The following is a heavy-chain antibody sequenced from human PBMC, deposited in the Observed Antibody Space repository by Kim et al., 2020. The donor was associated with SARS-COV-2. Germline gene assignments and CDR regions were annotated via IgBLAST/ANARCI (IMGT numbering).Heavy chain of an antibody. CDR3: ARGLQKPRWFGPQPAPLYYFDY. D-gene: IGHD3-10*01. V-gene: IGHV5-51*01. J-gene: IGHJ4*02. CDR1: GYSFTSYW. CDR2: IYPGDSDT. Sequence: GESLKISCKGSGYSFTSYWIGWVRQMPGKGLEWMGIIYPGDSDTRYSPSFQGQVTISADKSISTAYLQWSSLKASDTAMYYCARGLQKPRWFGPQPAPLYYFDYWGQGTLVTVSS.